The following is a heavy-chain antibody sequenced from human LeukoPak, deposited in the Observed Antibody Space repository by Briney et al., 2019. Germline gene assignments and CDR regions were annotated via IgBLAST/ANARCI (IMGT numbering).Heavy chain of an antibody. CDR2: IIPIFGSA. CDR1: GGTFSSYA. CDR3: ASHYDSTGYYCGVH. Sequence: AASVKVSCEASGGTFSSYAISWVRQAPGQGLEWMGGIIPIFGSANYAQKFQGRVTITADESTSTAYMELSSLRSEDTAVYYCASHYDSTGYYCGVHWGQGTLVTVSS. J-gene: IGHJ4*02. V-gene: IGHV1-69*13. D-gene: IGHD3-22*01.